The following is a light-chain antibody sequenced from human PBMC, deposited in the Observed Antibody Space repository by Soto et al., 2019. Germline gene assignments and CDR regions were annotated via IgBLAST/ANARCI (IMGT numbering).Light chain of an antibody. V-gene: IGKV1-39*01. Sequence: DIQMTESPSSAAPSGGGSITITCRASQNIINYLNWYQQKPGKAPQLLIYVASRLESGVPSRFCGSGSGTAYNITITSRQPGDFAPSYCEQRYTAARTFGQGTRLEIK. CDR3: EQRYTAART. CDR2: VAS. J-gene: IGKJ5*01. CDR1: QNIINY.